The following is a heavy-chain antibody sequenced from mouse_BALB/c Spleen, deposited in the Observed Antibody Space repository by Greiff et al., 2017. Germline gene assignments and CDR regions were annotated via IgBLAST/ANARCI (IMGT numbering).Heavy chain of an antibody. D-gene: IGHD1-1*01. J-gene: IGHJ3*01. CDR2: ISSGGGST. Sequence: EVQLVESGGGLVKPGGSLKLSCAASGFAFSSYDMSWVRQTPEKRLEWVAYISSGGGSTYYPDTVKGRFTISRDNAKNTLYLQMSSLKSEDTAMYYCARQYYGSSDAWFAYWGQGTLVTVSA. CDR1: GFAFSSYD. V-gene: IGHV5-12-1*01. CDR3: ARQYYGSSDAWFAY.